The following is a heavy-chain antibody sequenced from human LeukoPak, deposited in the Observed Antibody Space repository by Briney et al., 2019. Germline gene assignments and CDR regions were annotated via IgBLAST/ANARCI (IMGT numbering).Heavy chain of an antibody. CDR1: GGSISSDY. D-gene: IGHD5-24*01. CDR2: IYYSGNT. Sequence: SETLSLTCTVSGGSISSDYWSWIRQPPGKGLEWIGYIYYSGNTNYNPSLTSRATISVDTSKNQFSLNLSSVTTADTAVYYCARDGMSTIGARNWGQGTLVTVSS. CDR3: ARDGMSTIGARN. J-gene: IGHJ4*02. V-gene: IGHV4-59*01.